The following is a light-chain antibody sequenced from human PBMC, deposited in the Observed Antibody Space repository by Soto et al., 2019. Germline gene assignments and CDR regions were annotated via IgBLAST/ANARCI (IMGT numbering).Light chain of an antibody. CDR3: QQSGSSPYT. CDR2: GAS. J-gene: IGKJ2*01. CDR1: QSVSSNY. V-gene: IGKV3-20*01. Sequence: EIVLTQSPGTLSLSPGERATLSCRASQSVSSNYLAWYQQKPGQAPRLLIYGASSRATGIPDRFSGSGSGTDFTLTIRRLEPEDFAVYYCQQSGSSPYTFGQGTKLEIK.